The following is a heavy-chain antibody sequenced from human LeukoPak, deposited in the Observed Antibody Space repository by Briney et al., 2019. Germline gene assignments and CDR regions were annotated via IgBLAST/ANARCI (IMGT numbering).Heavy chain of an antibody. CDR1: GFPFSNYA. CDR3: ATRDAYDSSGFSPLFGY. J-gene: IGHJ4*02. CDR2: INGNGDSS. V-gene: IGHV3-23*01. Sequence: GGSLRLSCAASGFPFSNYAMGWVRQAPGKGLEWVSGINGNGDSSYYADSVKGRFTISRDNSKSALYLQLNSLRAEDTAVYYCATRDAYDSSGFSPLFGYWGQGALVTVSS. D-gene: IGHD3-22*01.